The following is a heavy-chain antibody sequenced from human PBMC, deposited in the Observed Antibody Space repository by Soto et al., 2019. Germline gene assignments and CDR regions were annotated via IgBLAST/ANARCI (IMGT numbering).Heavy chain of an antibody. CDR2: IVVGIGNT. Sequence: SVKVSWKASGLAFTGSVVRCVRQARGHRLEWIGWIVVGIGNTHYAQKFQDRVTITRDMSTTTAYMELRSMRSEDTAVYYGAAGSVAAAAPWRQGTLVTVSS. V-gene: IGHV1-58*01. J-gene: IGHJ5*02. D-gene: IGHD6-13*01. CDR1: GLAFTGSV. CDR3: AAGSVAAAAP.